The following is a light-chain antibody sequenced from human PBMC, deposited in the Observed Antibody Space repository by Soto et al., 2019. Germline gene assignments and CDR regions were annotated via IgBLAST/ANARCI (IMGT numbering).Light chain of an antibody. CDR3: QQLNSYPLT. Sequence: DIQLTQSPSFLSASVGDRVTITCRASQGISSYLAWYQQNPGKAPKLLIYTASTLQSGVPSRFSGSGSGTEFTLTISSLQPEDFATYCCQQLNSYPLTFGGGTKVEIK. CDR2: TAS. CDR1: QGISSY. J-gene: IGKJ4*01. V-gene: IGKV1-9*01.